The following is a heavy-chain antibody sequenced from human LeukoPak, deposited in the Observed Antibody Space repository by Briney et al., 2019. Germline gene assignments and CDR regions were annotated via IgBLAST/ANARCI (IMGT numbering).Heavy chain of an antibody. D-gene: IGHD3-10*02. CDR1: GFTFSSYE. V-gene: IGHV3-48*03. CDR2: ISSSGSTI. Sequence: GGSLRLSCAASGFTFSSYEMNWVRQAPGKGLEWVSYISSSGSTIYYADSVKGRFTISRDNAKKSLYLQMDSLRAEDTAVYYCAELGITMIGGVWGKGTTVTISS. J-gene: IGHJ6*04. CDR3: AELGITMIGGV.